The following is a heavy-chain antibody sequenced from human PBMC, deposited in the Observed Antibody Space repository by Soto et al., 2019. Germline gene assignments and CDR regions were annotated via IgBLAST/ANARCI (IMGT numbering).Heavy chain of an antibody. V-gene: IGHV3-33*08. Sequence: GGSLRVSCPTSGFNFNTYVIHWVLQAPGKGLEWVAIIWYDGSNKYYADSVKGRFTISRDNSKNTLYLQMNSLRAEDTALYYCARSDCTGAYCYSWPFNYGVDVWGQGTTVSVSS. CDR1: GFNFNTYV. CDR2: IWYDGSNK. J-gene: IGHJ6*02. D-gene: IGHD2-15*01. CDR3: ARSDCTGAYCYSWPFNYGVDV.